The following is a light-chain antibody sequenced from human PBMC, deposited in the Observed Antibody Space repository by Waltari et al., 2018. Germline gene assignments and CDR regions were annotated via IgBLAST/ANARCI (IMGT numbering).Light chain of an antibody. CDR2: HAS. J-gene: IGKJ2*01. CDR1: QSISIY. CDR3: QQYYDGRT. Sequence: EIVMTQSPATLSVSPGERATLSCRASQSISIYLAWFQQKPGQAPRLLIYHASTRATGIPARLSGSGSGTEFTLTINSLQSEDFAVYYCQQYYDGRTFGQGTKLEIK. V-gene: IGKV3-15*01.